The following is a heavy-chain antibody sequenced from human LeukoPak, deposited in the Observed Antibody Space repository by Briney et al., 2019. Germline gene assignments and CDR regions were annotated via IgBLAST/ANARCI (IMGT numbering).Heavy chain of an antibody. CDR1: GGSISTYY. CDR2: IYHSGST. CDR3: ARDSGTTGEVKFDP. V-gene: IGHV4-59*12. J-gene: IGHJ5*02. Sequence: PSETLSLTCTVSGGSISTYYWSWIRQPPGKGLEWSGYIYHSGSTKYNPSLKSRVTISVDTSQNQFSLKLSSVTAADTAVYYCARDSGTTGEVKFDPWGQGMLVTVSS. D-gene: IGHD3-10*01.